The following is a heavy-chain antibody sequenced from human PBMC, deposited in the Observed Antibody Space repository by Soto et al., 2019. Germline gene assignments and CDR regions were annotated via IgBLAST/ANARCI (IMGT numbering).Heavy chain of an antibody. Sequence: QVQLVQSGAEVKKPGSSVKVSCKASGGTFSSYAISWVRQAPGQGLEWMGGIIPIFGTANYAQKFQGRVTITADKSTSTAYRALSSLRSEDTAVYYCARRNKQWLHFDYWGQGTLVTVSS. J-gene: IGHJ4*02. CDR2: IIPIFGTA. CDR1: GGTFSSYA. V-gene: IGHV1-69*06. D-gene: IGHD6-19*01. CDR3: ARRNKQWLHFDY.